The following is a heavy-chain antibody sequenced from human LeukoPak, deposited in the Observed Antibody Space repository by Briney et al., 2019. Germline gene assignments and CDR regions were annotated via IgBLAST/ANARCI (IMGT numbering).Heavy chain of an antibody. CDR2: INHSGST. V-gene: IGHV4-34*01. Sequence: SETLSLTCAVYGGSFSGYYWSWIRQPPGKGLEWIGEINHSGSTNYNPSLKSRVNISVDTSKNQFSLKLSSVTAADTAVYYCARPRYSSSWYGKYNWFDPWGQGTLVTVSS. D-gene: IGHD6-13*01. CDR3: ARPRYSSSWYGKYNWFDP. CDR1: GGSFSGYY. J-gene: IGHJ5*02.